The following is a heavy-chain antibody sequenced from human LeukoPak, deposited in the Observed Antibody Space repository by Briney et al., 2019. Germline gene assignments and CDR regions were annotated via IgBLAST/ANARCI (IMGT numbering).Heavy chain of an antibody. J-gene: IGHJ4*02. Sequence: SETLSLTCTVSGGSISSYYWSWIRQPAGKGLEWIGRIYTSGSTNYNPSLKSRVTMSVDTSKNQFSLKLSSVPAADTAVYYCARQYCSGGSCYSAFDYWGQGTLVTVSS. V-gene: IGHV4-4*07. CDR3: ARQYCSGGSCYSAFDY. CDR1: GGSISSYY. CDR2: IYTSGST. D-gene: IGHD2-15*01.